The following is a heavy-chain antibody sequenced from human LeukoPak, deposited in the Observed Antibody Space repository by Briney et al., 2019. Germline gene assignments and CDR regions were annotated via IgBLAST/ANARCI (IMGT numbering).Heavy chain of an antibody. Sequence: ASVKVSCKASGYSFTRYFIHWVRQAPGQGLEWMGIIIPSDGSTSYAQRFQGRVTMTRDTSTSTVYMELSSLRSEDTAVYYCARGKVVTMVRGVIITYFDYWGQGTLVTVSS. CDR1: GYSFTRYF. J-gene: IGHJ4*02. CDR2: IIPSDGST. D-gene: IGHD3-10*01. CDR3: ARGKVVTMVRGVIITYFDY. V-gene: IGHV1-46*01.